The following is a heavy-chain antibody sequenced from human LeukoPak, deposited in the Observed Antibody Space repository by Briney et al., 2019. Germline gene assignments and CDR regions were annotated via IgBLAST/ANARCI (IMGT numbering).Heavy chain of an antibody. CDR2: ISSSSSYI. V-gene: IGHV3-21*01. CDR3: AREGGAQPVDY. Sequence: PGGSLRLSCAASGFTFSSYSMNWVRQAPGKGLEWVSSISSSSSYIYYADSVKGRFTISRDNAKNSLHLQTNSLRAEDTAVYYCAREGGAQPVDYWGQGTLVTVSS. D-gene: IGHD1-14*01. J-gene: IGHJ4*02. CDR1: GFTFSSYS.